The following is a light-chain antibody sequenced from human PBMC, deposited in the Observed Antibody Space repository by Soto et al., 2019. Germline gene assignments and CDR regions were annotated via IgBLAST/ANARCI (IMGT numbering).Light chain of an antibody. Sequence: AIRMTQSPSSLSASTGDRVTITCRASQGISSYLAWYQQKPGKAPKLLIYAASTLQSGVPSRFSHSASGPDFALTISGLHSEDFANYYCEQYYRSRTFGQGNKVEIK. V-gene: IGKV1-8*01. CDR3: EQYYRSRT. J-gene: IGKJ1*01. CDR1: QGISSY. CDR2: AAS.